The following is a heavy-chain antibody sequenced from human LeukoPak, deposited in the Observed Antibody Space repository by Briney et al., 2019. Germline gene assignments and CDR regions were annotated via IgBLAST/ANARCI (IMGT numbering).Heavy chain of an antibody. J-gene: IGHJ4*02. CDR2: ISYDGSNK. CDR1: GFTFSSYG. Sequence: GGSLRLSCAASGFTFSSYGMHWVRQAPGKGLEWVAVISYDGSNKYYADSVKGRLTISRDNSKNTLYLQMNSLRAEDTAVYYCAKPAGYCSGGSCYFFDYWGQGTLVTVSS. D-gene: IGHD2-15*01. CDR3: AKPAGYCSGGSCYFFDY. V-gene: IGHV3-30*18.